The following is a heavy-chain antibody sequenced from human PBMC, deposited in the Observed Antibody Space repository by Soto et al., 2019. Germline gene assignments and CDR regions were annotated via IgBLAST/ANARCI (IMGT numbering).Heavy chain of an antibody. CDR2: IYYSGST. V-gene: IGHV4-59*01. J-gene: IGHJ6*02. D-gene: IGHD6-13*01. Sequence: ETLSLTCTVSGGSISSYYWSWIRQPPGKGLEWIGYIYYSGSTNYNPSLKSRVTISVDTSKNQFSLKLSSVTAADTAVYYCAREGIAAAGSLGYYYYGMDVWGQGTTVTVSS. CDR3: AREGIAAAGSLGYYYYGMDV. CDR1: GGSISSYY.